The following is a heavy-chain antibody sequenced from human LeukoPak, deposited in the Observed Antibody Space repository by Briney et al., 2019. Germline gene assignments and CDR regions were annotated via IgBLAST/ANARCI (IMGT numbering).Heavy chain of an antibody. Sequence: GGSLRLSCAASGFTVSDNYMSWVRQAPWKGLEWVSVIYSGGSTYYSDSVKGRFAISRDNSKNTLYLQMNSLRAEDTAVYYCARVNQLLTIDYWGQGTLVTVSS. CDR3: ARVNQLLTIDY. J-gene: IGHJ4*02. D-gene: IGHD4/OR15-4a*01. CDR1: GFTVSDNY. V-gene: IGHV3-53*01. CDR2: IYSGGST.